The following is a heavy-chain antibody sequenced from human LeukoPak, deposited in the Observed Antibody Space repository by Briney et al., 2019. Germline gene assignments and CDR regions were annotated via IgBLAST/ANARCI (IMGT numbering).Heavy chain of an antibody. Sequence: SETLSLTCTVSGGSIRDTTYYWGWIRQPPGKGLEWIGSIYYSGNTYYNPSLMSRVTISVDTSKNQFSLKLSSVTAADTAVYYCARQGGGYSYALFDYWGQGTLVTVSS. CDR3: ARQGGGYSYALFDY. V-gene: IGHV4-39*01. J-gene: IGHJ4*02. CDR2: IYYSGNT. D-gene: IGHD5-18*01. CDR1: GGSIRDTTYY.